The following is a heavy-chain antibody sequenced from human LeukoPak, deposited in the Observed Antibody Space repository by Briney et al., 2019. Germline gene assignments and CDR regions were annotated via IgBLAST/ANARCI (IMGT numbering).Heavy chain of an antibody. V-gene: IGHV3-30-3*01. J-gene: IGHJ4*02. D-gene: IGHD6-19*01. CDR3: ARDGSSGWTWYFDY. CDR1: GFSFNSDW. CDR2: ISYDGSNK. Sequence: GGSLRLSCAASGFSFNSDWMDWVRQAPGKGLEWVAVISYDGSNKYYADSVKGRFTISRDNSKNTLYLQMNSLRAEDTAVYYCARDGSSGWTWYFDYWGQGILVTVSS.